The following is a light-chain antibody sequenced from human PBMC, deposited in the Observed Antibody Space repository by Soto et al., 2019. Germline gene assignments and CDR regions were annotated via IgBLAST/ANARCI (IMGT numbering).Light chain of an antibody. V-gene: IGLV1-44*01. J-gene: IGLJ1*01. CDR3: EAWDDSLNGYV. CDR2: SNS. CDR1: SSNIGSYT. Sequence: QSVLIQPPSASGTPGQRVTVSCSGGSSNIGSYTVNWYQQLPGAAPKLLIYSNSQRPSGVPDRFSASKSGTSASLAISGLQSEDKAEYYCEAWDDSLNGYVFGPGTKVTVL.